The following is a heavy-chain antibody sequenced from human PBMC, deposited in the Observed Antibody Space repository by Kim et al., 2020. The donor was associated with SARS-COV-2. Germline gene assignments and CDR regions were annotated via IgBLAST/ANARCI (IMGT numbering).Heavy chain of an antibody. D-gene: IGHD1-1*01. Sequence: ASVKVSCKASGYTFTSFALDWVRQAPGQRLEWMGRIHAGDGDTKYTEKYHDRVTITRDTSASTAYMELSSLTPEDTAVYYCATPLALKLATRGGGWWGQGTLVTVSS. V-gene: IGHV1-3*01. CDR2: IHAGDGDT. CDR1: GYTFTSFA. CDR3: ATPLALKLATRGGGW. J-gene: IGHJ1*01.